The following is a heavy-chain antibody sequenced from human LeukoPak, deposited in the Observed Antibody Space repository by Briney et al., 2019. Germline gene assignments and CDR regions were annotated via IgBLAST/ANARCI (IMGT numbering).Heavy chain of an antibody. CDR2: IIPILGIA. Sequence: GASVKVSCKASGGTFSSYAISWVRQAPGQGLEWMGRIIPILGIANYAQKFQGRVTITADKSTSTAYMELSSLRSEDTAVYYCARGVIRFPVGATLDYFDYWGQGTLVTVSS. V-gene: IGHV1-69*04. D-gene: IGHD1-26*01. J-gene: IGHJ4*02. CDR3: ARGVIRFPVGATLDYFDY. CDR1: GGTFSSYA.